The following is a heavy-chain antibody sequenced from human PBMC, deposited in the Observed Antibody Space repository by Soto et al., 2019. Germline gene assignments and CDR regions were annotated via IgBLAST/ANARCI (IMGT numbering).Heavy chain of an antibody. V-gene: IGHV6-1*01. J-gene: IGHJ4*02. Sequence: QVQLQQSGPGLVKPSQTLSLTCAISGDSVSSNSAAWNWIRQSPSRGLEWLGRTYYRSKWYNDYAVSVKSRITINPDTSNNRFSLQLNSVTPEDTAVYYCAREARYCSGGSCYTLPSYFDYWGQGTLVTVSS. CDR1: GDSVSSNSAA. D-gene: IGHD2-15*01. CDR3: AREARYCSGGSCYTLPSYFDY. CDR2: TYYRSKWYN.